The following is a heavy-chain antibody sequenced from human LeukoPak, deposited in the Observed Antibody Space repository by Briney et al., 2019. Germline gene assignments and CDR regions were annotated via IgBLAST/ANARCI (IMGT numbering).Heavy chain of an antibody. Sequence: SETPSLTCTVSGGSISSSSYYWGWIRQPPGKGLEWIGSIYYSGSTYYNPSLKSRVTISVDTSKNQFSLKLSSVTAADTAVYYCASSLSTMVRGSKSIWGQGTMVTVSS. D-gene: IGHD3-10*01. CDR3: ASSLSTMVRGSKSI. J-gene: IGHJ3*02. V-gene: IGHV4-39*01. CDR1: GGSISSSSYY. CDR2: IYYSGST.